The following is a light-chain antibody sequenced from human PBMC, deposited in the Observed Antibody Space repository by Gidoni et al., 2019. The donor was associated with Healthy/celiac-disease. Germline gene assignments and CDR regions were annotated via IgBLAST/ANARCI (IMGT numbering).Light chain of an antibody. CDR1: QGISSY. CDR3: QQYYSYPGT. J-gene: IGKJ4*01. V-gene: IGKV1-8*01. CDR2: AAS. Sequence: AIRMTQSPSSLSASTGDRVTITCRASQGISSYLAWYQQKPGKAPKLLIYAASTLQSGVPSRFSGSGSGTDFTLTISCLQSEDFATYYCQQYYSYPGTFRGXTKVEIK.